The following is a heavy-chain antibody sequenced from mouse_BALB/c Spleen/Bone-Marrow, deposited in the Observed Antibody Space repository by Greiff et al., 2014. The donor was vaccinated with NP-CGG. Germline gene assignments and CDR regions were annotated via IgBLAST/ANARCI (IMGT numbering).Heavy chain of an antibody. Sequence: EVQLQQSGPDLVKPSQSLSLTCIVTGYSITSGYSWHWIRQFPGNKLEWMGYIHYSGSTNYNPSLKSRISITRDTSKNQFFLQLRSVTTEDTATYYCARRGGNRYAMDYWGQGTSVTVSS. CDR3: ARRGGNRYAMDY. D-gene: IGHD1-1*02. CDR2: IHYSGST. CDR1: GYSITSGYS. V-gene: IGHV3-1*02. J-gene: IGHJ4*01.